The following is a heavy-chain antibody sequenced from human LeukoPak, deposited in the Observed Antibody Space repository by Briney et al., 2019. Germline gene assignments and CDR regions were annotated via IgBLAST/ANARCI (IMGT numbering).Heavy chain of an antibody. CDR3: ARSKGSGSYYRGRYEYYGMDV. J-gene: IGHJ6*02. Sequence: SETLSLTCAVYGGSFSGYYWSWIRQPPGKGLEWIGEINQSGSTNYNPSLKSRVTISVDTSKNQFSLKLSSVTAADTAVYYCARSKGSGSYYRGRYEYYGMDVWGQGTTVTVSS. CDR1: GGSFSGYY. D-gene: IGHD3-10*01. CDR2: INQSGST. V-gene: IGHV4-34*01.